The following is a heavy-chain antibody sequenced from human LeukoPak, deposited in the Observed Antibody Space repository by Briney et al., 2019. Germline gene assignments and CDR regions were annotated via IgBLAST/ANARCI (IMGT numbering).Heavy chain of an antibody. CDR3: ARDSPITGSFYYYMDV. J-gene: IGHJ6*03. D-gene: IGHD1-20*01. CDR1: GFTFSSYE. CDR2: ISSGGNNI. V-gene: IGHV3-48*03. Sequence: PGGSLRLSCAAPGFTFSSYEMNWVRQAPGKGLEWVSYISSGGNNIYYADSVKGRFTISRDNAKNSLYLQMSSLGAEDTAVYYCARDSPITGSFYYYMDVWGKGTTVTVSS.